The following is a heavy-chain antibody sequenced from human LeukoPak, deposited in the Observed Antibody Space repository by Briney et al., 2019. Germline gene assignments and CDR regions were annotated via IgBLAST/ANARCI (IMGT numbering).Heavy chain of an antibody. D-gene: IGHD2-15*01. CDR2: MNPNSGNT. Sequence: ASVKVSCKASGYTFTSYDINWVRQATGQGLEWMGWMNPNSGNTGYAQKFQGRVTMTRNTSISTAYMELSSLRSEDTAVYYCARGGRGYCSGGSCYFYYYYYMDVWGKGTTVTVSS. CDR3: ARGGRGYCSGGSCYFYYYYYMDV. V-gene: IGHV1-8*01. J-gene: IGHJ6*03. CDR1: GYTFTSYD.